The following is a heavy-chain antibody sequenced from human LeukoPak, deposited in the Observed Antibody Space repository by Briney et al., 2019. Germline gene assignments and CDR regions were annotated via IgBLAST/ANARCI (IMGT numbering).Heavy chain of an antibody. CDR3: ARDYYDSSGYIRFDP. CDR1: GYTFTGYY. V-gene: IGHV1-2*02. CDR2: INPNSGGT. Sequence: ASVKVSCKASGYTFTGYYMHWVRQAPGQGLEWMGWINPNSGGTDYTQKFQGRVTMTRDTSISTAYMEVSRLRSDDTAVYYCARDYYDSSGYIRFDPWGQGTLVTVSS. D-gene: IGHD3-22*01. J-gene: IGHJ5*02.